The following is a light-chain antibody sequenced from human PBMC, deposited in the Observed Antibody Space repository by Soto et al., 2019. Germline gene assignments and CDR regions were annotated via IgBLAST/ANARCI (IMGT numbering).Light chain of an antibody. Sequence: DVQMTQSPSTLSASVGDRVTITCRASQSISRWLAWYQQKPGKAPKLLIYETSSLEDGVPSRFTGSGSGTEFSLTITSLQPDDFATYYCQQYNSYSPWTFGQGTKVDIK. CDR2: ETS. CDR3: QQYNSYSPWT. CDR1: QSISRW. J-gene: IGKJ1*01. V-gene: IGKV1-5*03.